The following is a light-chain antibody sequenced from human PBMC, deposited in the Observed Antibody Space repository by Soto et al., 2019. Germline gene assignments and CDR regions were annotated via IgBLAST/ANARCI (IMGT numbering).Light chain of an antibody. CDR3: QQRASWLT. Sequence: VLKPSPANLALCPGETTTLSCRASQRVNKDLASYQQKPDQAPRLLIYDASNRATGIPARFSGSGSGTDFTLTISSLEPEDVAVYYCQQRASWLTFGGGTKVDIK. J-gene: IGKJ4*01. V-gene: IGKV3-11*01. CDR1: QRVNKD. CDR2: DAS.